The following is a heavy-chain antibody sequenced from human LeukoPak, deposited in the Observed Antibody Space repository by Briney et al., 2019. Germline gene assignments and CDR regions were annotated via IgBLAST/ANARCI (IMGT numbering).Heavy chain of an antibody. CDR3: ARVRTLRFLEWFMFDY. D-gene: IGHD3-3*01. J-gene: IGHJ4*02. Sequence: GGSLRLSCAASGDTFSDYYMSWIRQAPGKGLEWVSYISSSGSTIYYADSVKGRFTISRDNAKNSLYLQMNSLRAEDTAVYYCARVRTLRFLEWFMFDYWGQGTLVTVSS. V-gene: IGHV3-11*04. CDR1: GDTFSDYY. CDR2: ISSSGSTI.